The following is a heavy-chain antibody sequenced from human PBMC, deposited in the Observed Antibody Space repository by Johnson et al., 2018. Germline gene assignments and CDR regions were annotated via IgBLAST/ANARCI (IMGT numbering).Heavy chain of an antibody. V-gene: IGHV1-8*01. CDR1: GYTFTSYD. CDR2: MNPNSGNT. D-gene: IGHD2-2*01. J-gene: IGHJ6*02. CDR3: ARSYAPYYYYYGMDV. Sequence: QVQLVQSGAEVKKPGASVKVSCKASGYTFTSYDINWVRQATGQGLEWMGWMNPNSGNTGYAQKFQGRVNMTRNTSISTAYMELSSLRSEDTAVYYCARSYAPYYYYYGMDVWGQGTTVTVSS.